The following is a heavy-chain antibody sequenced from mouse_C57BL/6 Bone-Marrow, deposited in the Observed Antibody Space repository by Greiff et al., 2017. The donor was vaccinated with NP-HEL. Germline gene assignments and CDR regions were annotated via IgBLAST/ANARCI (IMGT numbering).Heavy chain of an antibody. V-gene: IGHV1-81*01. J-gene: IGHJ2*01. Sequence: QVQLQQSGAELARPGASVKLSCKASGYTFTSYGISWVKQRTGQGLEWIGEIYPRSGNTSYNEKFKGKATLTADKSSSTAYMELRSLTSEDSAVYFCARRTDWGEGTTLTVSS. CDR2: IYPRSGNT. CDR1: GYTFTSYG. CDR3: ARRTD.